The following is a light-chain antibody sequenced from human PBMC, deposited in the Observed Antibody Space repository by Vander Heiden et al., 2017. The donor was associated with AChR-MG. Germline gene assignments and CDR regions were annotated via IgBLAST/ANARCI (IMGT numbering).Light chain of an antibody. CDR3: QQSYSTLWT. J-gene: IGKJ1*01. CDR2: AAS. CDR1: QSISSY. Sequence: DIQMTQSPSSLSASVGDRVTITCRASQSISSYLNWYQQKPGKAPKLLIYAASSLQSGVPSRCSGSGSGTDFTLTISSLQPEDFATYYCQQSYSTLWTFVQGTKVEIK. V-gene: IGKV1-39*01.